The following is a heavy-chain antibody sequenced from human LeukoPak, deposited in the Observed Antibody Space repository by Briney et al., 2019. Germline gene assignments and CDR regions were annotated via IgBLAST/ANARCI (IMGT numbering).Heavy chain of an antibody. CDR2: IIPILGIA. CDR3: AREIAVAGDQDN. D-gene: IGHD6-19*01. Sequence: ASVKVSCKASGGTFSSYAISWVRQAPGQGLEWMGRIIPILGIANYAQKFQGRVTITAGKSTSTAYMELSSLRSEDTAVYYCAREIAVAGDQDNWGQGTLVTVSS. J-gene: IGHJ4*02. CDR1: GGTFSSYA. V-gene: IGHV1-69*04.